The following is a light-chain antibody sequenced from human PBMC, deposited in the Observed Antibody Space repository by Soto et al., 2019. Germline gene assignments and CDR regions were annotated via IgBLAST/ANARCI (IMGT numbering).Light chain of an antibody. CDR3: SSYTSSSTVV. V-gene: IGLV2-14*01. CDR2: EVS. CDR1: SSDLGDYNY. Sequence: QSALTQPASVSGSPGQSITISCTGTSSDLGDYNYVSWYQHHPGEAPKLMIHEVSNRPSGVSDRFSGSKSGNTASLTISGLQTEDEADYYCSSYTSSSTVVFGGGTQLTVL. J-gene: IGLJ3*02.